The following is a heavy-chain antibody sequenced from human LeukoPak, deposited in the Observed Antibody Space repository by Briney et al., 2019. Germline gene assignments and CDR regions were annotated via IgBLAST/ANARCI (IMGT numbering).Heavy chain of an antibody. CDR2: IHYSRDI. J-gene: IGHJ4*02. CDR1: GGSISSYY. CDR3: ARSVVVVAAEEFYFDY. D-gene: IGHD2-15*01. Sequence: PSETLSLTCSVSGGSISSYYWSWIRQPPGKGLEWLGHIHYSRDINYNASLRSRVSLSVDTSKNQFSLKLSSVTAADTAVYYCARSVVVVAAEEFYFDYWGQGTLVTVSS. V-gene: IGHV4-59*01.